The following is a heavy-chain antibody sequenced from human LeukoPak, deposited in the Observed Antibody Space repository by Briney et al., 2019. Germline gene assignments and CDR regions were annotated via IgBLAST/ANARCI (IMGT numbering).Heavy chain of an antibody. V-gene: IGHV4-4*07. D-gene: IGHD4-11*01. Sequence: NTSETLSLTCSVSGVSITNYYWNWIRQPAGEGLEWIGRVYTSGSPNYNPSLKSRVTMSADTSKNHFSLKLSSVTAADTAVYYCARGVGAGVYSEGRYYFDSWGQGTLVTVSS. CDR2: VYTSGSP. CDR1: GVSITNYY. J-gene: IGHJ4*02. CDR3: ARGVGAGVYSEGRYYFDS.